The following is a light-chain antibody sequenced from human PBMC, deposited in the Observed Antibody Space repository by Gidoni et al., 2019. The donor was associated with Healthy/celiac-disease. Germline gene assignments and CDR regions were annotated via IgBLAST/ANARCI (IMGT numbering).Light chain of an antibody. CDR3: QQYYSTPPT. CDR1: QSILYSSNKENY. J-gene: IGKJ4*01. Sequence: QSILYSSNKENYLTWYQQKPGQPPKLLIYWASTRKSGVPARFSGSGSGTDFTLTISSLQAEDVAVYYCQQYYSTPPTFGGGTKVEI. V-gene: IGKV4-1*01. CDR2: WAS.